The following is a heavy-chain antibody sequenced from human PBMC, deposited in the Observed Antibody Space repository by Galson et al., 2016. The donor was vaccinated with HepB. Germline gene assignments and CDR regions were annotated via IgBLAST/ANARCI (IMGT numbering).Heavy chain of an antibody. CDR2: FTPHNGDT. V-gene: IGHV1-18*01. CDR1: GYKFSSYG. Sequence: SVKVSCKASGYKFSSYGITWMRQAPGQGLEWMGWFTPHNGDTNYAQKFEGRATLTTDTSTSTAYMELRGLRSDDTAVYYCARVASKYRNVFDTWGQGTRVTVSS. J-gene: IGHJ3*02. CDR3: ARVASKYRNVFDT. D-gene: IGHD4-11*01.